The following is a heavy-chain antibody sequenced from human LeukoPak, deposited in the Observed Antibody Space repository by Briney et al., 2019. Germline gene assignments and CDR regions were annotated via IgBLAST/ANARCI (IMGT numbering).Heavy chain of an antibody. J-gene: IGHJ6*04. CDR3: ARGSSWFCGSGTFYNPYYNGMDV. CDR1: GGSFSGYY. D-gene: IGHD3-10*01. Sequence: SETLSLTCAVYGGSFSGYYWTWIRQPPGKGLEWIGEINQSGDTNCNPSLKSRVTISGDPSKNQFSLRLSPVTAADTAVYYCARGSSWFCGSGTFYNPYYNGMDVWGKGTPVTVSS. V-gene: IGHV4-34*01. CDR2: INQSGDT.